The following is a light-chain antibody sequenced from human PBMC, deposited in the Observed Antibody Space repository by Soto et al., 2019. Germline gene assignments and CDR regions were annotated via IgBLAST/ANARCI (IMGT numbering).Light chain of an antibody. CDR1: TGTVTTYHF. CDR2: DTR. Sequence: VLTQEPSLTVSSGGTVTLTCGSSTGTVTTYHFPYWFQQKPGQAPTALIFDTRNRHSWTPARFSGSLLGGKAALTLSGAEPEDEADYYCLLYYDTIRVFGGGTKVTVL. CDR3: LLYYDTIRV. V-gene: IGLV7-46*01. J-gene: IGLJ1*01.